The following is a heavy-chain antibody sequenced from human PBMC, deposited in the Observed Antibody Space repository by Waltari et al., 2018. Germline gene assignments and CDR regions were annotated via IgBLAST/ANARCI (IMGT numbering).Heavy chain of an antibody. CDR1: GFSLSTSGVG. D-gene: IGHD6-19*01. V-gene: IGHV2-5*02. J-gene: IGHJ5*02. CDR2: IYWDDDK. Sequence: QITLKESGPTLVKPTQTLTLTCTFSGFSLSTSGVGVGWIRQPPGKALEWLALIYWDDDKRYSPTLKSRLTITKDTSKHQVVLTMTNRDPVDTATYYCAHRRGSSGYTGDWFDPWGQGTLVTVSS. CDR3: AHRRGSSGYTGDWFDP.